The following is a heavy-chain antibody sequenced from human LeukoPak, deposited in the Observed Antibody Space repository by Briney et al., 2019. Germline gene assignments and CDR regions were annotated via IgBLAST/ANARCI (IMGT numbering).Heavy chain of an antibody. J-gene: IGHJ5*02. CDR3: ARDNSVEDTAWWFDP. D-gene: IGHD4-23*01. V-gene: IGHV1-46*01. CDR2: INPSGGST. Sequence: GASVKVSCKASGYTFTGYYMHWVRQAPGQGLEWMGTINPSGGSTSYAQKFQGRVTMTRDMSTSTDYMELSSLRSEDTAVYYCARDNSVEDTAWWFDPWGQGTLVTVSS. CDR1: GYTFTGYY.